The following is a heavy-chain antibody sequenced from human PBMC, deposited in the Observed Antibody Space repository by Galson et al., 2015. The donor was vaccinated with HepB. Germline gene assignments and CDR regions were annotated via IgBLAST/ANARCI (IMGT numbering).Heavy chain of an antibody. J-gene: IGHJ6*02. CDR2: ISGSGGST. D-gene: IGHD6-13*01. V-gene: IGHV3-23*01. Sequence: SLRLSCAASGFTFSSYAMSWVRQAPGKGLEWVSAISGSGGSTYYADSVKGRFTISRDNSKNTLYLQMNSLRAEDTAVYYCARGPTNRYSSSWYGYYYYGMDVWGQGTTVTVSS. CDR3: ARGPTNRYSSSWYGYYYYGMDV. CDR1: GFTFSSYA.